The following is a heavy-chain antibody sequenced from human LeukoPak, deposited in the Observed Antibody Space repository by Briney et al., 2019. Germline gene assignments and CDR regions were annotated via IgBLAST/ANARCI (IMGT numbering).Heavy chain of an antibody. CDR3: ATSFGARGYSYGAWGY. CDR2: MNPNSGNT. J-gene: IGHJ4*02. Sequence: GASVKVSCKASGYTFTSYDINWVRQATGQGLEWMGWMNPNSGNTGYAQKFQGRVTITRNTSITTAYMELSSLRSEDTAVYYCATSFGARGYSYGAWGYWGQGTLVTVSS. D-gene: IGHD5-18*01. CDR1: GYTFTSYD. V-gene: IGHV1-8*03.